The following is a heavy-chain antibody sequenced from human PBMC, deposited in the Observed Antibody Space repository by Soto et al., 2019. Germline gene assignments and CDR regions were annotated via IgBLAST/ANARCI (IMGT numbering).Heavy chain of an antibody. CDR2: ISDSGGST. V-gene: IGHV3-23*01. Sequence: PGGSLRLSCSASGFTFSSYAVTWVRQAPGKGLEWVSIISDSGGSTYYADSVKGRFTISRDNSKNTLYLQMNSLRAEDTAVYYCAKRGIVVFTSNPIFDYWGQGTQVTVSS. D-gene: IGHD3-22*01. J-gene: IGHJ4*02. CDR3: AKRGIVVFTSNPIFDY. CDR1: GFTFSSYA.